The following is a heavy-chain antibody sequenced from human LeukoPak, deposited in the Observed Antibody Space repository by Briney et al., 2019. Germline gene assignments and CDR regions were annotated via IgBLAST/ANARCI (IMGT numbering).Heavy chain of an antibody. D-gene: IGHD3-22*01. J-gene: IGHJ4*02. V-gene: IGHV1-69*13. CDR2: IIPIFGTA. CDR3: ARVTYYYDSSALGEFDY. Sequence: SVKVSCQASGGTFSSYAISWVRQAPGQGLEWMGGIIPIFGTANYAQKLQGRVTITADESTSTAYMELSSLRSEDTAVYYCARVTYYYDSSALGEFDYWGQGTLVTVSS. CDR1: GGTFSSYA.